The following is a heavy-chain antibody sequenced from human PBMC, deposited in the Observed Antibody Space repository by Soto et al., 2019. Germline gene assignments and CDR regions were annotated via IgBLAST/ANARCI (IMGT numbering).Heavy chain of an antibody. D-gene: IGHD6-19*01. V-gene: IGHV1-2*02. CDR1: GYILSANY. Sequence: ASVKVSCKASGYILSANYIHWVRQAPGQSVEWLGWINPHSGATNYAQKFLGRVTMSADTSASTAYMDLARLKSDDTAVYYCARGVAGSGFDLWGQGTLVTVSS. J-gene: IGHJ4*02. CDR2: INPHSGAT. CDR3: ARGVAGSGFDL.